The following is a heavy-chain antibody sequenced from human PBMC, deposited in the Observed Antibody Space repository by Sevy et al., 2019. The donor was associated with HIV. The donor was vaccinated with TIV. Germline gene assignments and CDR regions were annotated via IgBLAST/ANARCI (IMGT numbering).Heavy chain of an antibody. Sequence: SETLSLTCTVSGDSISGYYWTWIRQPPGKGLEWIGYIYYSGITNYNPSLKSRVTISVDTSKNQFSLKLNSVTAMDTAVYICAAGIAVNGFDYWGQGTLVTVSS. J-gene: IGHJ4*02. D-gene: IGHD6-19*01. CDR3: AAGIAVNGFDY. CDR1: GDSISGYY. V-gene: IGHV4-59*12. CDR2: IYYSGIT.